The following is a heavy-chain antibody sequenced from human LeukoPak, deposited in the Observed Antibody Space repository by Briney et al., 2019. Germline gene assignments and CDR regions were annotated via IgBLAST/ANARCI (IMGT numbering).Heavy chain of an antibody. D-gene: IGHD4-17*01. Sequence: GGSLRLSCAASGFTFSSYSMNWVRQAPGKGLEWVSSISSSSSYTYYADSVKGRFTISRDNAKNSLYLQMNSLRAEDTAVYYCARGLRAETYDAFDIWGQGTMVTVSS. V-gene: IGHV3-21*01. CDR1: GFTFSSYS. J-gene: IGHJ3*02. CDR3: ARGLRAETYDAFDI. CDR2: ISSSSSYT.